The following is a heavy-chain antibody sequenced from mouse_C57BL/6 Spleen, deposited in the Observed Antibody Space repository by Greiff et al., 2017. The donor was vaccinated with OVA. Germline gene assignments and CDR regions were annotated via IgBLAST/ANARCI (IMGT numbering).Heavy chain of an antibody. CDR3: ARTVAFDY. CDR1: GYSFTGYY. CDR2: INPSTGGT. V-gene: IGHV1-42*01. D-gene: IGHD1-1*01. Sequence: VQLQQSGPELVKPGASVKISCKASGYSFTGYYLNWVKQSPEKSLEWIVEINPSTGGTTYNQKFKAKATLTVDKSSSTAYMQLKSLTSEDSAVYYCARTVAFDYWGQGTTLTVSS. J-gene: IGHJ2*01.